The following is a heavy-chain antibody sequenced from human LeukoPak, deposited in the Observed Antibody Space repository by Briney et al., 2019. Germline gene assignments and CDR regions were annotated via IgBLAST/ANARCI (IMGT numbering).Heavy chain of an antibody. CDR1: GGSISSSSYY. J-gene: IGHJ4*02. V-gene: IGHV4-39*07. Sequence: SETLSLTCTVSGGSISSSSYYWGWIRQPPEKGLEWIGSIYYSGSTYYNPSLKSRVTISVDTSKNQFSLKLSSVTAADTAVYYCARDVRYYYDSSGYPYFDYWGQGTLVTVSS. CDR3: ARDVRYYYDSSGYPYFDY. D-gene: IGHD3-22*01. CDR2: IYYSGST.